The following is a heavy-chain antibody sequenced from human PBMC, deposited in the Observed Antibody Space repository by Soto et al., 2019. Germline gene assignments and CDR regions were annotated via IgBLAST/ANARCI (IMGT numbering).Heavy chain of an antibody. CDR1: GGSISSYY. CDR3: ATGGELGYCSGGSCRSPLYEYFQH. D-gene: IGHD2-15*01. J-gene: IGHJ1*01. V-gene: IGHV4-59*01. Sequence: SETLSLTCTVSGGSISSYYWSWIRQPPGKGLEWIGYIYYSGSTNYNPSLKSRVTISVDTSKNQFSLKLSSVTAADTAVYYCATGGELGYCSGGSCRSPLYEYFQHWGQGTLVTVSS. CDR2: IYYSGST.